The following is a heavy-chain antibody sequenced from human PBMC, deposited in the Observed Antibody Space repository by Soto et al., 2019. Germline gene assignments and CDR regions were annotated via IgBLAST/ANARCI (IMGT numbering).Heavy chain of an antibody. CDR1: GYAFTSYT. Sequence: ASVKVSCKASGYAFTSYTMHWVRQAPGQRLEWMGWINAGNGNTKYSQKFQGRVTITRDTSASTAYMELSSLRSEDTAVYYCARVGQWGGMDVWGQGTTVTVSS. V-gene: IGHV1-3*01. J-gene: IGHJ6*02. CDR3: ARVGQWGGMDV. CDR2: INAGNGNT. D-gene: IGHD1-26*01.